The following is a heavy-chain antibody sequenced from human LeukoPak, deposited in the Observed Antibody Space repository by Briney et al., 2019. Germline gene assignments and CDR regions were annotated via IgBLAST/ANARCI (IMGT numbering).Heavy chain of an antibody. J-gene: IGHJ4*02. Sequence: GGSLRLSCAASGFTFSSYWMTWVRQAPGKGLEWVANIRGDGSERFYVGYLKGGFTISRDNAKNSLYLQMNSLRVDDTAVYYCVREGPPQGRPWSGWYPFDFWGQGILVTVSS. D-gene: IGHD3-3*01. CDR2: IRGDGSER. CDR1: GFTFSSYW. CDR3: VREGPPQGRPWSGWYPFDF. V-gene: IGHV3-7*01.